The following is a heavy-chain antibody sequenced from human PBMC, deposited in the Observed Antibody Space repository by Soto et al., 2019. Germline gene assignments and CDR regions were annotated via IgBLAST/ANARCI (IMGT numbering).Heavy chain of an antibody. CDR3: ARGDYGDLRGGDF. CDR2: IYYSGTT. V-gene: IGHV4-31*03. CDR1: GGSISSGNYY. Sequence: QVQLQESGPGLVKPSQTLSLTCTVSGGSISSGNYYWSWIRQHPGNGLEWVGSIYYSGTTYYNPSLKSRVTMSLGTSKTQFSRKLSSVTAADTAVYYCARGDYGDLRGGDFWGQGTLVTVSS. D-gene: IGHD4-17*01. J-gene: IGHJ4*02.